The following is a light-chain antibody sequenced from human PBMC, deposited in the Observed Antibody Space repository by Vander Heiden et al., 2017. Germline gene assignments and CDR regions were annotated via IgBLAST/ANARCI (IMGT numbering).Light chain of an antibody. V-gene: IGKV3-11*01. CDR2: DAS. Sequence: IVLTQSPATLSLSPGERATLSCRASQSVSSYLAWYKQKPGQAPRLLIYDASNRATGIPARFSGSGSGTDFTLTISSLEPEDFAVYYCQQRSNWQTFGQGTKVEIK. CDR3: QQRSNWQT. J-gene: IGKJ1*01. CDR1: QSVSSY.